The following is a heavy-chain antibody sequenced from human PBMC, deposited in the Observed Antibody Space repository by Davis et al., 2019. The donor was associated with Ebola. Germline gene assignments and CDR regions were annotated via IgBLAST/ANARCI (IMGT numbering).Heavy chain of an antibody. CDR3: ARVRTIFGVISRLTLSQKTPYYHYYGMDV. Sequence: AASVKVSCKASGYTFTSYGISWVRQAPGQGLEWMGWITDHNGNRNYAQKFQGRVTMTTDTSTDTAHMELRSLRSDDTAVYYCARVRTIFGVISRLTLSQKTPYYHYYGMDVWGKGTTVTVSS. D-gene: IGHD3-3*01. CDR2: ITDHNGNR. V-gene: IGHV1-18*01. CDR1: GYTFTSYG. J-gene: IGHJ6*04.